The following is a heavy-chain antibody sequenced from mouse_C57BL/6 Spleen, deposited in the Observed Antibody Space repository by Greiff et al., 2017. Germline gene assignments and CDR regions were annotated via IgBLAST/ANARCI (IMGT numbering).Heavy chain of an antibody. V-gene: IGHV5-17*01. D-gene: IGHD2-1*01. CDR3: ARRMVTYYYAMDY. CDR2: ISSGSSTI. J-gene: IGHJ4*01. Sequence: EVMLVESGGGLVKPGGSLKLSCAASGFTFSDYGMHWVRQAPEKGLEWVAYISSGSSTIYYADTVKGRFTISRDNAKNTLFLQMTSLRSEDTAMYYCARRMVTYYYAMDYWGQGTSVTVSS. CDR1: GFTFSDYG.